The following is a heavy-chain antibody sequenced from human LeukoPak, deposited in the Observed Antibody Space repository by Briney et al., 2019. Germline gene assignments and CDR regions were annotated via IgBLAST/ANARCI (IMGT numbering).Heavy chain of an antibody. V-gene: IGHV3-30*18. D-gene: IGHD1-26*01. Sequence: GGSLRLSCAASGFTFSSYGMHWVRQAPGKGLEWVAVISYDGSNKYYADSVKGRFTISRDNSKDTLYLQMNSLRAEDTAVYYCAKDAYPTLSGSYLDYWGQGTLVTVSS. CDR1: GFTFSSYG. J-gene: IGHJ4*02. CDR2: ISYDGSNK. CDR3: AKDAYPTLSGSYLDY.